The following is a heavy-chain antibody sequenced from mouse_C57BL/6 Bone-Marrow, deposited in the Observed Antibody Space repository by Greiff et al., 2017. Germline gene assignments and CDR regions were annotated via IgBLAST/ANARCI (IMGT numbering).Heavy chain of an antibody. D-gene: IGHD1-1*01. CDR1: GFTFSNYW. CDR2: IRLKSDNYAT. CDR3: TVLTTVVATDFDY. Sequence: EVQGVESGGGLVQPGGSMKLSCVASGFTFSNYWMNWVRQSPEKGLEWVAQIRLKSDNYATHYAESVKGRFTISRDDSKSSVYLQMNNLRAEDTGIYYCTVLTTVVATDFDYWGQGTTLTVSS. J-gene: IGHJ2*01. V-gene: IGHV6-3*01.